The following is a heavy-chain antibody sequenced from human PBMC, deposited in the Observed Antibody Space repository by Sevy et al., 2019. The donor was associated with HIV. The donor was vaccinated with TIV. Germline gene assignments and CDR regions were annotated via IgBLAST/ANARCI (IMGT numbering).Heavy chain of an antibody. CDR2: ISSAGSNK. D-gene: IGHD6-19*01. J-gene: IGHJ4*02. Sequence: GGSLRLSCAASGLTISRHAMHWVRQAPGKGLGWVAVISSAGSNKYYADSVKGRFTISRDNPKNTLYLQMDSLRPEDTAVYYCTRDAGYSIAWSPSDYWGQGTLVTVSS. CDR3: TRDAGYSIAWSPSDY. CDR1: GLTISRHA. V-gene: IGHV3-30-3*01.